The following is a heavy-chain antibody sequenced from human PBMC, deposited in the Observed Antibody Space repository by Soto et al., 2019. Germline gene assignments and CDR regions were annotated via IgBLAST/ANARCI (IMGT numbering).Heavy chain of an antibody. Sequence: GGSLRLSCAASGFTFSSYAMSWVRQAPGKGLEWVSAISGSGGSTYYADSVKGRFTISRDNSKNTLYLQMNSLRAEDTAVYYCAKIFLGGLYYYYMDVWGKGTTVTVSS. CDR1: GFTFSSYA. V-gene: IGHV3-23*01. CDR2: ISGSGGST. J-gene: IGHJ6*03. D-gene: IGHD3-16*01. CDR3: AKIFLGGLYYYYMDV.